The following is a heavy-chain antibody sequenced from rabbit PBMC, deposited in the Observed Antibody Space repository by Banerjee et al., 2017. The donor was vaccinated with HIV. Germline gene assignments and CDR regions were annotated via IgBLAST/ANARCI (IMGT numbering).Heavy chain of an antibody. CDR3: TRDAGYSNGL. V-gene: IGHV1S40*01. CDR2: IYTGNGST. D-gene: IGHD6-1*01. Sequence: QSLEESGGDLVKPGASLTLTCTASGFSFSSSYWICWVRQAPGKGLEWIACIYTGNGSTYYASWAKGRFTISKTSSTTVTLQMTSLTAADTATYFCTRDAGYSNGLWGQGTLVTVS. J-gene: IGHJ3*01. CDR1: GFSFSSSYW.